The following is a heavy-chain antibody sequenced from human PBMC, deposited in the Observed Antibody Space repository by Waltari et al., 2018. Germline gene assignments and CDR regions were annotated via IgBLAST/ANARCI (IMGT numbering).Heavy chain of an antibody. D-gene: IGHD2-2*01. V-gene: IGHV1-69*05. CDR3: AREAGGVVPAAPYYYYGMDV. CDR1: GGTFSSYA. Sequence: QVQLVQSGAEVKKPGSSVKVSCKASGGTFSSYAISWVRQAPGQGLEWMGGIIPIFGTANYAQKFQGRVTITTDESTSTAYMELSSLRSEDTAVYYCAREAGGVVPAAPYYYYGMDVWGQGTTVTVSS. CDR2: IIPIFGTA. J-gene: IGHJ6*02.